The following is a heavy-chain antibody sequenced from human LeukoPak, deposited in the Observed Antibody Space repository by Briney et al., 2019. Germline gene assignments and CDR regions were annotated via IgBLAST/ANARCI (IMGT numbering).Heavy chain of an antibody. V-gene: IGHV4-34*01. J-gene: IGHJ4*02. D-gene: IGHD3-10*01. CDR3: ARGGRVWFGELFHRYYFDY. CDR1: GGSFSGYY. CDR2: INHSGST. Sequence: PSETLSPTCAVYGGSFSGYYWSWIRQPPGKGLEWIGEINHSGSTNYNPSLKSRVTISVDTSKNQFSLKLSSVTAADTAVYYCARGGRVWFGELFHRYYFDYWGQGTLVTVSS.